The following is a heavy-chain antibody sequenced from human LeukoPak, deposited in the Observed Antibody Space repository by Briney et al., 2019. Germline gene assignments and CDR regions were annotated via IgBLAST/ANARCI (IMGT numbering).Heavy chain of an antibody. V-gene: IGHV3-30-3*01. CDR3: AREGYGYNPPLEY. CDR1: GFTFSSYA. D-gene: IGHD5-24*01. J-gene: IGHJ4*02. Sequence: GRSLRLSCAASGFTFSSYAMHWVRQAPGKGLEWGAVISYDGSNKYYADSVKGRFTISRDNSKNTLYLQMNSLRAEDTAVYYCAREGYGYNPPLEYWGQGTLVTVSS. CDR2: ISYDGSNK.